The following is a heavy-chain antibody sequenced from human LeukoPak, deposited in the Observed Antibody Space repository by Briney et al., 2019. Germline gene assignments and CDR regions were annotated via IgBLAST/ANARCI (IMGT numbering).Heavy chain of an antibody. CDR2: IYYSGST. CDR1: GGSISSYY. J-gene: IGHJ5*02. D-gene: IGHD3-3*01. CDR3: ARGSGYDFWSGPLNWFDP. Sequence: SETLSLTCTVSGGSISSYYWSWIRQPPGKGLEWIGYIYYSGSTNYNPSLKSRVAISVDTSKNQFSLKLSSVTAADTAVYYCARGSGYDFWSGPLNWFDPWGQGTLVTVSS. V-gene: IGHV4-59*01.